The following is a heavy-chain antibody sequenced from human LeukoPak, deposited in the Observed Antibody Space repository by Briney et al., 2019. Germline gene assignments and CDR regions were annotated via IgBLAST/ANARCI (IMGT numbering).Heavy chain of an antibody. CDR1: GFTFSNYG. D-gene: IGHD1-26*01. J-gene: IGHJ4*02. CDR3: AKDRRGIVGAYYFDY. V-gene: IGHV3-30*18. CDR2: ISYDGSNK. Sequence: GGSLRRSCAASGFTFSNYGMHWVRQAPGKGLEWVALISYDGSNKYYADSVKGRFTISRDNSKNTLYLQMNSLRAEDTAVYYCAKDRRGIVGAYYFDYWGQGTLVTVSS.